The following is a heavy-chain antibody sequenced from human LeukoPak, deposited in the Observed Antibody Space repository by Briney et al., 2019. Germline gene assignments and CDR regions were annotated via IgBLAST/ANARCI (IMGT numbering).Heavy chain of an antibody. D-gene: IGHD6-19*01. V-gene: IGHV3-30*04. CDR2: ISYDGSNK. Sequence: GRSLRLSCAASGFTFSSYAMHWVRQAPGKGLEWVAVISYDGSNKYYADSVKGRFTISRDNSKNTLYLQMNSLRAEDTAVYYCARRGAVAGTKGFDYWGQGTLVTVSS. CDR3: ARRGAVAGTKGFDY. CDR1: GFTFSSYA. J-gene: IGHJ4*02.